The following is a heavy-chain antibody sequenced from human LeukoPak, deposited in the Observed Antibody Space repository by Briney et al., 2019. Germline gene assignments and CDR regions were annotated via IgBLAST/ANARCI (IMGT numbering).Heavy chain of an antibody. Sequence: SETLSLTCAVYGGSFSGYYWSWIRQPPGKGLEWIGEINHSGSTNYKPSLKSRVPISVETSKNQFSLRLTSVTAADTAIFYCARGRGDGMDVWGQGTTVTVSS. CDR1: GGSFSGYY. V-gene: IGHV4-34*01. CDR2: INHSGST. CDR3: ARGRGDGMDV. J-gene: IGHJ6*02.